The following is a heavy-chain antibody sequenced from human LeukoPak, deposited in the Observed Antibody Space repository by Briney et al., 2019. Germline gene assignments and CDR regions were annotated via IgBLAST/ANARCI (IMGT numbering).Heavy chain of an antibody. CDR2: IYSGGST. Sequence: GGSLRLSCAASGFTVSSNYMSWVRQAPGKGLEWVSAIYSGGSTYYADSVKGRFTISRDNSKNTLYLQMNSLRAEDTAVYYCTRCRGSYGVALYFDYWGQGTLVTVSS. V-gene: IGHV3-53*01. J-gene: IGHJ4*02. CDR3: TRCRGSYGVALYFDY. CDR1: GFTVSSNY. D-gene: IGHD1-26*01.